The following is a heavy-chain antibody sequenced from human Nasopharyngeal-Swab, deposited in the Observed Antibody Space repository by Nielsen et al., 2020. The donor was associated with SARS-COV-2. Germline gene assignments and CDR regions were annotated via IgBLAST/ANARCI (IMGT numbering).Heavy chain of an antibody. CDR2: ISFDGTNK. J-gene: IGHJ4*02. CDR3: ARIPYATGSY. D-gene: IGHD2-2*01. V-gene: IGHV3-30*04. Sequence: GKSLKISCAASGFTFSISAIHWVRQAPGKGLEWVAVISFDGTNKYYADFVKGRFTISRDNSKNTVFLQMSSLRPDDTALYSCARIPYATGSYWGPGTLVTVSS. CDR1: GFTFSISA.